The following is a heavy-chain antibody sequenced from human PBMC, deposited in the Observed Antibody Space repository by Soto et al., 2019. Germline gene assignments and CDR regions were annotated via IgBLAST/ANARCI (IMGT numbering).Heavy chain of an antibody. D-gene: IGHD2-21*02. CDR2: IYNTGST. V-gene: IGHV4-59*01. CDR1: GDSISSYY. CDR3: ARDLWGYCGADCYPLDV. J-gene: IGHJ6*02. Sequence: SETLSLTCPVSGDSISSYYLSWIRQPPGKGLEWIGYIYNTGSTIYNPSLKSRVTISVDTSKNQFSLKLNSVTAADTAVYYCARDLWGYCGADCYPLDVWGQGTTVTVSS.